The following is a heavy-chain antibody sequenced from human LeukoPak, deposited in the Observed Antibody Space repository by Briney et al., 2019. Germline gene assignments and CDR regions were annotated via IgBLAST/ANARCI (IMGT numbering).Heavy chain of an antibody. Sequence: GGSLRLSCAASGFTFSSYAMSWVRQAPGKGLEWVSAISGSGGSTYYADSVKGRFTISRDNSRNSLYLQMNSLRAEDTALYYCAKDGRNYFDYWGQGTLVTVSS. D-gene: IGHD1-1*01. CDR1: GFTFSSYA. J-gene: IGHJ4*02. V-gene: IGHV3-23*01. CDR3: AKDGRNYFDY. CDR2: ISGSGGST.